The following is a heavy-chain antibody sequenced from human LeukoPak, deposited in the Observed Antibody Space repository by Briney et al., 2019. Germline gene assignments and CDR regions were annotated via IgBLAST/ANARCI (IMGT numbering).Heavy chain of an antibody. J-gene: IGHJ5*02. V-gene: IGHV4-31*11. CDR2: IYYGGST. D-gene: IGHD6-13*01. CDR3: ARVYSTNWFDP. CDR1: GGSISSGDYY. Sequence: PSQTLSLTCAVSGGSISSGDYYWSWIRQHPGKGLEWIGYIYYGGSTDYNPSLKSRVTISVDTSKNQFSLKLSSVTAADTAVYYCARVYSTNWFDPWGQGTLVTVSS.